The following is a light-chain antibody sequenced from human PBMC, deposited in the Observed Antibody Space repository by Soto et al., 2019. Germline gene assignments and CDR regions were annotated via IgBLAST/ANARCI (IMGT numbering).Light chain of an antibody. CDR1: SSNIGAGYD. V-gene: IGLV1-40*01. J-gene: IGLJ1*01. CDR2: GNS. CDR3: QSYDSSLSGYV. Sequence: QSVLTQPPSVPGAPGQRVTISCTGRSSNIGAGYDVHWYQQLPGTAPKLLIYGNSNRPSGVPDRFSGSKSGTSASLAITGLQAEDEADYYCQSYDSSLSGYVFGTGTKVTVL.